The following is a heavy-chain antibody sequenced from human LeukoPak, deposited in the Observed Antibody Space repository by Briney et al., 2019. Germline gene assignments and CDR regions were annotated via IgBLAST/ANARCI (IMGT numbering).Heavy chain of an antibody. Sequence: PGRSLRLSCAASGFTFSSYGMHWVRQAPGKGLEWVAVISYDASNKYYADSVKGRFTISRDNSKNTQYLQINSLRAEDTAMYYCAKDLSSILVAGAFDIWGQGTMVTVSS. CDR2: ISYDASNK. V-gene: IGHV3-30*18. CDR3: AKDLSSILVAGAFDI. J-gene: IGHJ3*02. D-gene: IGHD2-21*01. CDR1: GFTFSSYG.